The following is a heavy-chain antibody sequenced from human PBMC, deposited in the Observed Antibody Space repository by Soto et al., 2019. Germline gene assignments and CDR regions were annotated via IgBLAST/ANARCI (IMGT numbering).Heavy chain of an antibody. CDR2: IYHSGST. J-gene: IGHJ3*02. V-gene: IGHV4-31*03. CDR1: GGSIGSGGYY. D-gene: IGHD3-3*02. CDR3: ARVLGNDAFDI. Sequence: SETLSLTCTVSGGSIGSGGYYWSWIRQHPGKGLEWIGYIYHSGSTNYNPSLKSRVTISVDKSKNQFSLKLSSVTAADTAVYYCARVLGNDAFDIWGQGTMVTVSS.